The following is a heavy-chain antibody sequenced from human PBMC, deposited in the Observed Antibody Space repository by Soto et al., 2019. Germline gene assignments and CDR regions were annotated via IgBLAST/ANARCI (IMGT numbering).Heavy chain of an antibody. CDR2: IIGSGVIT. CDR3: AKGTSKTTTVSWFDP. D-gene: IGHD4-4*01. J-gene: IGHJ5*02. Sequence: PGGSLRLSCAASGFTFSSYAMSWVRQARGKGLEWVSAIIGSGVITYYADSVKGRFTISRDNSKNTLYLQMNSLRAEDTAVYYCAKGTSKTTTVSWFDPWGQGTLVTVSS. V-gene: IGHV3-23*01. CDR1: GFTFSSYA.